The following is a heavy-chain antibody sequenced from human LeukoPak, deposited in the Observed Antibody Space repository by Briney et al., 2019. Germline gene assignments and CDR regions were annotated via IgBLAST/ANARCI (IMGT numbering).Heavy chain of an antibody. CDR2: IKQDGSEK. J-gene: IGHJ4*02. Sequence: GGSLRLSCAASGFTFSSYWMSWVRQAPGKGLEWVANIKQDGSEKYYVDSVKGRFTISRDNAMNSLSLQMNSLRAEDTAVYYCARDRYSYRDFDFWGQGTLVTVSS. D-gene: IGHD5-18*01. V-gene: IGHV3-7*01. CDR3: ARDRYSYRDFDF. CDR1: GFTFSSYW.